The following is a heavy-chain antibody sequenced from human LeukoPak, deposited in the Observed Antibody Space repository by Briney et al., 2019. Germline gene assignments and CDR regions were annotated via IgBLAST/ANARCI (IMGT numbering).Heavy chain of an antibody. CDR1: GFTFSSYA. CDR3: ARQTTNWYFDL. J-gene: IGHJ2*01. D-gene: IGHD1-14*01. CDR2: ISGSGGST. V-gene: IGHV3-23*01. Sequence: GGSLRLSCAASGFTFSSYAMSWVRQAPGKGLEWVSAISGSGGSTYYADSVKGRFTISRDNAKNSLYLQMNSLRAEDTAVYYCARQTTNWYFDLWGRGTLVTVSS.